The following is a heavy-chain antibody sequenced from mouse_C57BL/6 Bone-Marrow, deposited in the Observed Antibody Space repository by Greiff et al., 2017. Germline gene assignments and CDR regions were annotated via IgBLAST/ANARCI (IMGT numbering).Heavy chain of an antibody. CDR3: TRVIK. CDR1: GFNIKDDY. D-gene: IGHD1-1*01. CDR2: IDPENGDT. J-gene: IGHJ2*01. Sequence: EVQRVESGAELVRPGASVKLSCTASGFNIKDDYMHWVKQRPEQGLEWIGWIDPENGDTEYASKFQGNATITADTSSNTAYLQLSSLTSEDTAVYYCTRVIKWGQGTTLTVSS. V-gene: IGHV14-4*01.